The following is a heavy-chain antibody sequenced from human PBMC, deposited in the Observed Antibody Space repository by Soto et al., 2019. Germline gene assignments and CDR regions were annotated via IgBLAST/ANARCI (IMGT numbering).Heavy chain of an antibody. J-gene: IGHJ6*02. CDR3: ARGVLLAPDV. CDR1: GGSITSHF. Sequence: SETLSLTCSVSGGSITSHFWTWVRQPPGKGLEWIGYMYYSGRTNYNPSLKSRVTVSIDPSKNQFSLQMSSITAADTAVYYCARGVLLAPDVWGQGTTVT. CDR2: MYYSGRT. D-gene: IGHD1-26*01. V-gene: IGHV4-59*08.